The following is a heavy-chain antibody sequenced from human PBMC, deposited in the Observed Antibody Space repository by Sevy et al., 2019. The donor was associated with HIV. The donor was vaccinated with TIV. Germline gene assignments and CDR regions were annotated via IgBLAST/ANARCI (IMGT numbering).Heavy chain of an antibody. CDR3: ARAPPVRSGDDSLNWLDP. J-gene: IGHJ5*02. V-gene: IGHV4-59*01. CDR2: IYYTGST. CDR1: GGSISAYY. D-gene: IGHD5-12*01. Sequence: SETLSLTCTVSGGSISAYYWSWIRQPPGKGLEYIGDIYYTGSTYYNPSLKSRVTISVDTSKNQFFLKLRSVTAVDTAVYYCARAPPVRSGDDSLNWLDPWGQGTLVTVSS.